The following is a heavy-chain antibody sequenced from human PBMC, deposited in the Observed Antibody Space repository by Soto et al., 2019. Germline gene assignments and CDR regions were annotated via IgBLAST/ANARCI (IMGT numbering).Heavy chain of an antibody. CDR3: ARGFLYSSSSVGY. V-gene: IGHV4-59*01. Sequence: PSETLSLTCTVSGGSISSYYWSWIRQPPGKGLEWIGYIYSSGSTNYNPSLKSRVTISLDTSKSQFSLKLSSVTAADTAVYYCARGFLYSSSSVGYWGQGTLVTVSS. CDR2: IYSSGST. J-gene: IGHJ4*02. CDR1: GGSISSYY. D-gene: IGHD6-6*01.